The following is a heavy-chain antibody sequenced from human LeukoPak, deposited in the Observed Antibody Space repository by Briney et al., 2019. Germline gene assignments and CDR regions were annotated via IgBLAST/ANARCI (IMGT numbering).Heavy chain of an antibody. CDR2: INPSGGST. Sequence: GASVKVSCKASGYTFISYYMHWVRQAPGQGLEWMGIINPSGGSTSYAQKFQGRVTMTRDTSTSTVYMELSSLRSEDTAVYYCARGCRIVGATYYYYGMDVWGQGTTVTVSS. D-gene: IGHD1-26*01. V-gene: IGHV1-46*01. CDR1: GYTFISYY. CDR3: ARGCRIVGATYYYYGMDV. J-gene: IGHJ6*02.